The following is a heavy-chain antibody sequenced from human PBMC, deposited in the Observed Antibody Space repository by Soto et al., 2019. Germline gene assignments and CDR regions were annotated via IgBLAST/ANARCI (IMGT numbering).Heavy chain of an antibody. Sequence: QVQLVQSGAEVKKPGSSVKVSCKASAGTFSSYAISWVRQAPGQGLEWMGGIIPIFGTANYEQKFQGRVTITADESTSTAYMELSSLRSEDTAVYYCARCEKWEQNYYYGMDVWGQGTTVTVSS. CDR1: AGTFSSYA. J-gene: IGHJ6*02. V-gene: IGHV1-69*01. D-gene: IGHD1-26*01. CDR3: ARCEKWEQNYYYGMDV. CDR2: IIPIFGTA.